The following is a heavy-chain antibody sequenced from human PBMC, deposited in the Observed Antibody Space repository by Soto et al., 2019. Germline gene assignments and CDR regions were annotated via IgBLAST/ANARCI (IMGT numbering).Heavy chain of an antibody. V-gene: IGHV4-30-2*06. CDR2: IFHSGST. CDR3: ARISWSRDCFDS. D-gene: IGHD3-3*01. CDR1: GGSITNGSYS. Sequence: QLQLQESGSRLAKPSQTLSLTCAVSGGSITNGSYSWSWIRQSPEKGLEWIGYIFHSGSTDYNPSLKSRVTISVDRSENHFSLRLDSVTAADTAVYYCARISWSRDCFDSWGQGTLVTVSS. J-gene: IGHJ4*02.